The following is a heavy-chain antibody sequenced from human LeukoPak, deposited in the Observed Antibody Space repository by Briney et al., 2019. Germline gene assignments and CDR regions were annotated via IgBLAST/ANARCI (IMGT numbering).Heavy chain of an antibody. V-gene: IGHV3-74*01. CDR2: INIDGSTT. D-gene: IGHD3-10*01. J-gene: IGHJ4*02. Sequence: TGGSLRLSCAASGFTFSSYWMHWVRQAPGKGLVWVSRINIDGSTTNYADSVKGRFTISRDNAKNTLYLQMNSLRAEDTAVYYCARGRLLWFGEFGDFDYWGQGTLVTVSS. CDR3: ARGRLLWFGEFGDFDY. CDR1: GFTFSSYW.